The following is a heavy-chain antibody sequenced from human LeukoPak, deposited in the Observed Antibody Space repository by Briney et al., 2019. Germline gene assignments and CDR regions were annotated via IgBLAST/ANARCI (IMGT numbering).Heavy chain of an antibody. CDR2: MNPNSGNT. CDR1: GYTFTSYD. J-gene: IGHJ4*02. D-gene: IGHD2-15*01. CDR3: ARPSRYCRGGSCWYYFDY. V-gene: IGHV1-8*01. Sequence: ASVKVSCKASGYTFTSYDINWVRQATGQGLEWMGWMNPNSGNTGYAQKFQGRVTMTRNTSISTAYMELSSLRSEDTAVYYCARPSRYCRGGSCWYYFDYWGQGTLVTVSS.